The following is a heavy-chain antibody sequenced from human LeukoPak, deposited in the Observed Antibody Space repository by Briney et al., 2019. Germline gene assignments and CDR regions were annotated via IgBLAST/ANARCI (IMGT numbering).Heavy chain of an antibody. CDR2: INPNSGGT. CDR3: ARDSSSSRGNYYYYMDV. CDR1: GATFGSHS. V-gene: IGHV1-2*02. Sequence: GPVKVSCKASGATFGSHSISWVRQAPGQGLEWMGWINPNSGGTNYAQKFQGRVTMTRDTSISTAYMELSRLRSDDTAVYYCARDSSSSRGNYYYYMDVWGKGTTVTVSS. J-gene: IGHJ6*03. D-gene: IGHD6-6*01.